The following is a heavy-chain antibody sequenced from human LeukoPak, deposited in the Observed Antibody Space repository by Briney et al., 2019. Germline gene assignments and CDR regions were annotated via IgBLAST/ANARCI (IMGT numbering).Heavy chain of an antibody. Sequence: SGGSLRLSCAASGFTVSSNYMSWVRQAPGKGLEWVSVIYSGGSTYYADSVKGRFTISRHNSKNTLYLQMNSLRAEDTAVYYCARGAGYCSGGSCYSDDAFDIWGQGTMVTVSS. D-gene: IGHD2-15*01. CDR2: IYSGGST. V-gene: IGHV3-53*01. CDR1: GFTVSSNY. CDR3: ARGAGYCSGGSCYSDDAFDI. J-gene: IGHJ3*02.